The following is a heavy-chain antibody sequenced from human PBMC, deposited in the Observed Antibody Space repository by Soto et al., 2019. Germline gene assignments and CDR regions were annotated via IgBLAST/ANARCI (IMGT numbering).Heavy chain of an antibody. J-gene: IGHJ4*02. Sequence: EVQLVESGGGLVQPGGSLRVSCAASGFTFSDHHMDWVRRAPGKGLEWVARTRNKAHSYTSEYAASVKGRFTISRDDSKNSLSLLISSLKTEDTAVYYCVRERCSSIDCTRGVFDYWGQGTLVTVSS. D-gene: IGHD2-2*01. CDR3: VRERCSSIDCTRGVFDY. CDR1: GFTFSDHH. CDR2: TRNKAHSYTS. V-gene: IGHV3-72*01.